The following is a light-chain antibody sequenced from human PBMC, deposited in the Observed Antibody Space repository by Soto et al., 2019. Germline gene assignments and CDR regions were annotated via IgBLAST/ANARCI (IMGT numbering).Light chain of an antibody. J-gene: IGKJ4*01. CDR2: AAS. CDR1: QSISSY. V-gene: IGKV1-39*01. CDR3: QQSFTNPRT. Sequence: DIQMTQSPSSLSASVGDRVTITCRASQSISSYLNWYQQKPGKAPKVLIYAASNLQSGVPSRFSGSGSGTDFTLTISSLQPEDFATYYCQQSFTNPRTFGGGTKVEIK.